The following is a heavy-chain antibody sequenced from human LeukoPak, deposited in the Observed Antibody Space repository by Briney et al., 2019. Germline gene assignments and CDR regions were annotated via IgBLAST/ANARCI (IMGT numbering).Heavy chain of an antibody. J-gene: IGHJ6*02. CDR2: ISAYNGNT. V-gene: IGHV1-18*01. Sequence: ASVKVSCKASGYTFTSYGISWVRQAPGQGLEWMGWISAYNGNTNYAQKLQGRVTMTTDTSTSTAYMELRSLRSDDTAVYYCARVHRIAAAGSYGMDVWGQGTTVTVSS. CDR1: GYTFTSYG. D-gene: IGHD6-13*01. CDR3: ARVHRIAAAGSYGMDV.